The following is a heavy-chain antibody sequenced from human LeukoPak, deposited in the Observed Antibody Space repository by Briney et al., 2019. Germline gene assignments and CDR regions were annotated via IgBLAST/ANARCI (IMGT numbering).Heavy chain of an antibody. D-gene: IGHD6-13*01. CDR2: IRYDGSNK. CDR1: GFTFSSYG. J-gene: IGHJ4*02. V-gene: IGHV3-30*02. Sequence: GGSLRLSCAASGFTFSSYGMHWVRQAPGKGLEWVAFIRYDGSNKYYADSVKGRFTISRDNSKNTLYLQMNSLRAEDTAVYYCAKKTSSRWPFDYWGQGTLVTVSS. CDR3: AKKTSSRWPFDY.